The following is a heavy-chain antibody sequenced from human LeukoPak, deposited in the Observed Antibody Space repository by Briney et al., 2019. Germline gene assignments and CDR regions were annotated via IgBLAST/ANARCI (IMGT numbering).Heavy chain of an antibody. V-gene: IGHV4-39*07. CDR1: DGSISSSSYY. J-gene: IGHJ4*02. D-gene: IGHD3-22*01. CDR3: ARDRRYYDSSGYLALFDY. Sequence: SETLSLTCTVSDGSISSSSYYWGWIRQPPGKGLEWIGSIYYGGSTYYNPSLKSRVTISVDTSKNQFSLKLSSVTAADTAVYYCARDRRYYDSSGYLALFDYWGQGTLVTVSS. CDR2: IYYGGST.